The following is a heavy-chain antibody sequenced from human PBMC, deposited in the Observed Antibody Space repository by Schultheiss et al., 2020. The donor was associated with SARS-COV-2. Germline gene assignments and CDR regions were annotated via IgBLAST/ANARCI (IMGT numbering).Heavy chain of an antibody. V-gene: IGHV5-51*01. CDR2: IYPGDSDT. Sequence: GGSLRLSCKGSGYSFTSYGISWVRQMPGKGLEWMGIIYPGDSDTRYSPSFQGQVTISADKSISTAYLQWSSLKASDTAMYYCARQRFLVDAFDIWGQGTMVTVSS. CDR3: ARQRFLVDAFDI. J-gene: IGHJ3*02. D-gene: IGHD3-3*01. CDR1: GYSFTSYG.